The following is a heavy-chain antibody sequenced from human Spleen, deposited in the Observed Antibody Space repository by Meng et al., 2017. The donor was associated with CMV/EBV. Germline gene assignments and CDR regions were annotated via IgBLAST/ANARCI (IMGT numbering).Heavy chain of an antibody. Sequence: QVELVQSGAEVKKPGASVKVSCKASGYTFTGYDMHWVRQAPGQGLEWMGWINPNSAGTNYAQKFQGRVTMTRDTSISTAYMELSRLRSDDTAVYYCAGSAYSGSYMLDYWGQGTLVTVSS. CDR1: GYTFTGYD. CDR3: AGSAYSGSYMLDY. J-gene: IGHJ4*02. CDR2: INPNSAGT. V-gene: IGHV1-2*02. D-gene: IGHD1-26*01.